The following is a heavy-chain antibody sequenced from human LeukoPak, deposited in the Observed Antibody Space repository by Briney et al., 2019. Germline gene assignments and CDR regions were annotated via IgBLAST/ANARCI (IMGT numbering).Heavy chain of an antibody. V-gene: IGHV4-38-2*02. D-gene: IGHD6-19*01. CDR1: GYSISSGYY. Sequence: PSETLSLTCAVSGYSISSGYYWGWIRQPPGKGLEWIGNIDHSGSTYYNPSLKSRFTISVDTSKNQFSLKLSSVTAADTAVYYCEREHYSREATSWFDPWGQGTLVTVSS. CDR2: IDHSGST. CDR3: EREHYSREATSWFDP. J-gene: IGHJ5*02.